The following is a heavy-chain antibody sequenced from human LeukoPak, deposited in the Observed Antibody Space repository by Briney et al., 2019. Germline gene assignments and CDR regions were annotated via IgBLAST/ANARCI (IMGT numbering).Heavy chain of an antibody. D-gene: IGHD2-21*02. V-gene: IGHV3-53*05. J-gene: IGHJ4*02. CDR2: IYSGGGT. CDR3: ARDSDFVVVTAIGYFDY. Sequence: GGSLRLSCAASGFTVSSNYMSWVRQAPGKGLEWVSVIYSGGGTYYADSVKGRFTISRDNSKNTLYLQMNSLRAEDTAVYYCARDSDFVVVTAIGYFDYWGQGTLVTVSS. CDR1: GFTVSSNY.